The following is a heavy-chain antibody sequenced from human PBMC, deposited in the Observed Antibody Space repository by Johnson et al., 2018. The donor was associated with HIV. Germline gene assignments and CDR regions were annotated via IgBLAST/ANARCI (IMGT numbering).Heavy chain of an antibody. Sequence: VQLVESGGGLVQPGGSLRLSCAASGLTFTNAWMHWVRQAPGKGLVWVSRITCDGSSTYYADSVKGRFTISRDNSKNTLYLQMNSLRIEDTAVYYCAGDQSRDEAFDIWGQGTMVTVSS. J-gene: IGHJ3*02. CDR3: AGDQSRDEAFDI. D-gene: IGHD5-24*01. CDR2: ITCDGSST. CDR1: GLTFTNAW. V-gene: IGHV3-74*01.